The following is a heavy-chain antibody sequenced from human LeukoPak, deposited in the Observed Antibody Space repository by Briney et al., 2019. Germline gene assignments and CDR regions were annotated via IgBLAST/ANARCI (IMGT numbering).Heavy chain of an antibody. CDR1: GYSFTSYW. CDR2: IYPGDSDT. CDR3: ARPQDSSGYTAFDY. D-gene: IGHD3-22*01. Sequence: TGESLKISCKGSGYSFTSYWIGWVRQMPGKGLEWMGIIYPGDSDTRYSPSFQGQVTISADKSISTAYLQWSSLKALDTAMYYCARPQDSSGYTAFDYWGQGTLVTVSS. J-gene: IGHJ4*02. V-gene: IGHV5-51*01.